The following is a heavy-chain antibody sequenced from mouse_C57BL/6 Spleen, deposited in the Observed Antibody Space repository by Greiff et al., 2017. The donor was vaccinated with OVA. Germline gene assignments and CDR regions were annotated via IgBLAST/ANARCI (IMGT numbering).Heavy chain of an antibody. J-gene: IGHJ1*03. D-gene: IGHD2-3*01. CDR1: GYTFTSYW. Sequence: QVQLQHPGTELVKPGASVKLSCKASGYTFTSYWMHWVKQRPGQGLEWIGNINPSNGGTNYNEKFKSKATLTVDKSSSTAYMQLSSLTSEDSAVYYCARGWLQNWYFDVWGTGTTVTVSS. CDR2: INPSNGGT. V-gene: IGHV1-53*01. CDR3: ARGWLQNWYFDV.